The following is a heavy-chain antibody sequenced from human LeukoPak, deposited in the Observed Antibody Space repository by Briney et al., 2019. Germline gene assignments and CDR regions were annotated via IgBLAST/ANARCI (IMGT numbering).Heavy chain of an antibody. Sequence: PSETLSLTCTVSGGSISSYYWSWIRQPPGKGLEWIGYIYYSGSTNYNPSLKSRVTISVDTSKNQFSLELSSVTAADTAVYYCAGLITMVRGVRIDYWGQGTLVTVSS. CDR2: IYYSGST. J-gene: IGHJ4*02. CDR3: AGLITMVRGVRIDY. V-gene: IGHV4-59*01. D-gene: IGHD3-10*01. CDR1: GGSISSYY.